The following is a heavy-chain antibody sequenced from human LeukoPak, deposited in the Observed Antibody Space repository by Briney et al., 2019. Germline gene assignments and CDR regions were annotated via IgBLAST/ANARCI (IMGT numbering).Heavy chain of an antibody. Sequence: GGSLRLSCAASGFTFSSYEMNWVRQAPGKGLEWVSYISSSGNTIYYADSVKGRFTISRDNAKNSLYLQMNSLRAEDTAVYYCSAGEGYYDSSDYYSAWAFNVWGQGTMVTVSS. J-gene: IGHJ3*01. V-gene: IGHV3-48*03. D-gene: IGHD3-22*01. CDR3: SAGEGYYDSSDYYSAWAFNV. CDR2: ISSSGNTI. CDR1: GFTFSSYE.